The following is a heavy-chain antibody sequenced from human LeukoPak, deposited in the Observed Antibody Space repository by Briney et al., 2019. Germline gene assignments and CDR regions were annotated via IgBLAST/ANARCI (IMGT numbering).Heavy chain of an antibody. Sequence: ALVKVSCKTSGYPFTTYEINWVRQAAGQGLEWMGWVHPNSGSTAYAQKFQGRVTMTRDTSISTAYMELTGLRSDDTAVYFCARGPRNDPWGQGTLVTVSS. CDR1: GYPFTTYE. CDR3: ARGPRNDP. D-gene: IGHD1-14*01. J-gene: IGHJ5*02. CDR2: VHPNSGST. V-gene: IGHV1-8*01.